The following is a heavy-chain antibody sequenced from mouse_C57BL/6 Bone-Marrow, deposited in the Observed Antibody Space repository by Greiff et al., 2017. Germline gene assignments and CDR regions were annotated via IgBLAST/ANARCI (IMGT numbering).Heavy chain of an antibody. J-gene: IGHJ4*01. Sequence: EVHLVESGGGLVQPGGSLKLSCAASGFTFSDYYMYWVRQTPEKRLEWVAYISNGGGSTYYPDTVKGRFTISRDNAKNTLYLQMSRLKSEDTAMYYCARHGPPLDYWGQGTSVTVSS. CDR2: ISNGGGST. CDR3: ARHGPPLDY. V-gene: IGHV5-12*01. CDR1: GFTFSDYY.